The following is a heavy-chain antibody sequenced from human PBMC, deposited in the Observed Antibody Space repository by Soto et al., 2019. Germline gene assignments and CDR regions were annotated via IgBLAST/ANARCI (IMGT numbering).Heavy chain of an antibody. J-gene: IGHJ4*02. Sequence: SLRLSCAASGFTFSSYAMHWVRQAPGKGLEWVAVISYDGSNKYYADSVKGRFTISRDNSKNTLYLQMNSLRAEDTAVYYCATRAYYYDSSGYFDYWGQGTLVTVSS. V-gene: IGHV3-30-3*01. CDR3: ATRAYYYDSSGYFDY. CDR2: ISYDGSNK. D-gene: IGHD3-22*01. CDR1: GFTFSSYA.